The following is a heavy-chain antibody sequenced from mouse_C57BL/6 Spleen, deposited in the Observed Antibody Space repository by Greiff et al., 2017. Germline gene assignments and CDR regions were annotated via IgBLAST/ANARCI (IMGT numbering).Heavy chain of an antibody. V-gene: IGHV1-69*01. CDR2: IDPSDGYT. Sequence: QVQLQQSGAELVMPGASVKLSCKASGYTFTSYWMHWVKQRPGQGLEWIGDIDPSDGYTNYNQKFNGKSTLTVDKSSSTSYMQLSSLTSEDSAVYYCARNGYYESWFAYWGQGTLVTVAA. J-gene: IGHJ3*01. D-gene: IGHD2-3*01. CDR1: GYTFTSYW. CDR3: ARNGYYESWFAY.